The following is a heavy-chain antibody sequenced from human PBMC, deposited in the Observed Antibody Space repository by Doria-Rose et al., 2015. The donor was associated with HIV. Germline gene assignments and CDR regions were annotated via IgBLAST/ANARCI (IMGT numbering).Heavy chain of an antibody. Sequence: RQPPGKGLEWIGEINYSGTTRYNPSLKSRATISVDTSKNQFSLNLTSVTAADTAVYYCTRGVRQLVYYYYMDVWAKGTTVTV. CDR3: TRGVRQLVYYYYMDV. V-gene: IGHV4-34*01. J-gene: IGHJ6*03. CDR2: INYSGTT. D-gene: IGHD3-10*01.